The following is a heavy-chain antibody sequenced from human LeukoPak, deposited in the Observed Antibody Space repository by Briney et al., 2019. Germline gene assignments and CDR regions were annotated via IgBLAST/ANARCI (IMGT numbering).Heavy chain of an antibody. V-gene: IGHV3-13*01. Sequence: GGSLRLSCAASGFTFSSYDMHWVRPGIGKGLEWVSGIGADGDTYYPGSLKGRFTISRENAKNSLYLQMNSLRAGDTAVYYCARGKHNWFDPWGQGTLVTVSS. J-gene: IGHJ5*02. CDR1: GFTFSSYD. CDR2: IGADGDT. CDR3: ARGKHNWFDP. D-gene: IGHD2-21*01.